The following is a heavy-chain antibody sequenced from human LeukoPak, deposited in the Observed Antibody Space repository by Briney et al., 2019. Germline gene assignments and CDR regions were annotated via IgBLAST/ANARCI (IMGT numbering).Heavy chain of an antibody. J-gene: IGHJ4*02. V-gene: IGHV3-64*03. CDR2: IYSDGSRT. CDR1: GFTFSSFA. D-gene: IGHD6-19*01. Sequence: PGGSLRLSCAASGFTFSSFAMHWVRQGPGKGLEYLSAIYSDGSRTYYADSVKGRFTISRDNSKNTLYFEMSSLRVEDTAVYYCVKSPGSGWPVWGQGTLLTVSS. CDR3: VKSPGSGWPV.